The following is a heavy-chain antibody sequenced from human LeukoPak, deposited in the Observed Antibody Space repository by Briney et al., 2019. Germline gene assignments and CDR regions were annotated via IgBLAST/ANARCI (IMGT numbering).Heavy chain of an antibody. J-gene: IGHJ5*02. CDR2: TYYRSTWYN. Sequence: SQTLSLTCAISGGSLSSNRVTWNWISQSPSRDLEWLGRTYYRSTWYNDYAVSVRGRITVNPDTSKNQFSLHLNSVTPEDTAVYYCARRLTQYDCFDPWGQGILVTVSS. CDR3: ARRLTQYDCFDP. D-gene: IGHD2-2*01. V-gene: IGHV6-1*01. CDR1: GGSLSSNRVT.